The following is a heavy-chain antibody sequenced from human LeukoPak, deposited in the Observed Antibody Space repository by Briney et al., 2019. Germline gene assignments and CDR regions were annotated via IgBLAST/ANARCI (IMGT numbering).Heavy chain of an antibody. D-gene: IGHD1-26*01. J-gene: IGHJ1*01. CDR3: ARSGSYSQYFQH. V-gene: IGHV4-39*01. CDR1: GGSISSSSYY. Sequence: PSETLSLTCTVSGGSISSSSYYWGWIRQPPGKGLEWIGSIYYSGSTYYNPSLKSRVTISVDTSKNQFSLKLSSVTAADTAVYYCARSGSYSQYFQHWGQGTLVTVSS. CDR2: IYYSGST.